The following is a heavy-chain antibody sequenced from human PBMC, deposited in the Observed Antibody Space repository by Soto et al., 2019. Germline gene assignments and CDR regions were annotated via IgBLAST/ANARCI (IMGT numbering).Heavy chain of an antibody. J-gene: IGHJ4*02. D-gene: IGHD6-13*01. CDR1: GGSISSYY. Sequence: SETLSLTCTVSGGSISSYYWSWIRQPPGKGLEWIGYIYYSGSTNYNPSLKSRVTISVDTSKNQFSLKLSSVTAADTAVYYCASSGSSWDDFDYWGQGTLVTVSS. CDR3: ASSGSSWDDFDY. CDR2: IYYSGST. V-gene: IGHV4-59*01.